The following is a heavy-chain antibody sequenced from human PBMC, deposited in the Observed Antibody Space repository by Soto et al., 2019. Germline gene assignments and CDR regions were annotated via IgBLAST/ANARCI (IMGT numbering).Heavy chain of an antibody. V-gene: IGHV1-18*01. CDR1: GYIFVNYG. J-gene: IGHJ6*02. CDR2: ISPYTGNT. Sequence: QVQLVQSGDEVRKPGASVKVSCKASGYIFVNYGIAWVRQAPRQGLEWMGWISPYTGNTHSASKVQGRLTMTTDTSTSTAYMDLGSLTSDDTAVYYCVMVDNYVTPTPQDVWGQGTTVTFSS. CDR3: VMVDNYVTPTPQDV. D-gene: IGHD3-16*01.